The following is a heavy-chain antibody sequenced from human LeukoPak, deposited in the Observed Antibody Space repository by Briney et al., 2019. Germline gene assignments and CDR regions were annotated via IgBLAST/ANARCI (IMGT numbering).Heavy chain of an antibody. CDR2: INHSGST. V-gene: IGHV4-34*01. J-gene: IGHJ5*02. CDR3: ARVRRVRGVIRLLGNWFDP. CDR1: GGSFSGYY. Sequence: SETLSLTCAVYGGSFSGYYWSWIRQPPGKGLEWIGEINHSGSTNYNPSLKSRVTISVDTSKNQFSLKLSPVTAADTAVYYCARVRRVRGVIRLLGNWFDPWGQGTLVTVSS. D-gene: IGHD3-10*01.